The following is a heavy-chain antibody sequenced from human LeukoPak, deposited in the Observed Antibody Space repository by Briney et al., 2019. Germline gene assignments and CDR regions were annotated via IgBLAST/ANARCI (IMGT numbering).Heavy chain of an antibody. J-gene: IGHJ4*02. CDR2: IYYNGKT. CDR1: GGSVTYTNYY. CDR3: ARLVVGQWLINY. Sequence: SETLSLTCTVSGGSVTYTNYYWGWIRQPPGKGLQWIGVIYYNGKTYYNPSLKSRVTVAVDTSKNQFSLNLSSVTAADTAVYYCARLVVGQWLINYWGQGALVTVSS. D-gene: IGHD6-19*01. V-gene: IGHV4-39*01.